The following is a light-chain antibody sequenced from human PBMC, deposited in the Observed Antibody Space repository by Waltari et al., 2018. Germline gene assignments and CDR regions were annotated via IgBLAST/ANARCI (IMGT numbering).Light chain of an antibody. CDR1: QSVATY. J-gene: IGKJ1*01. CDR3: QHYVRLPVT. CDR2: GAS. V-gene: IGKV3-20*01. Sequence: EIVLTQSPGTLSLSPGERATLSCRASQSVATYLAWYQQKTGKAPRLLIYGASSRATGVPDRFSASGSGTDFSLTISSLEPEDFAVYYCQHYVRLPVTFGQGTKVEIK.